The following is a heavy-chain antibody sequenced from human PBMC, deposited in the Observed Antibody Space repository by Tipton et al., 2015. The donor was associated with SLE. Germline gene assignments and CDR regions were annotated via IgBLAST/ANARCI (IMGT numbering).Heavy chain of an antibody. J-gene: IGHJ3*01. CDR3: VGGNFNYEDAVDV. CDR1: GFTFSNYW. V-gene: IGHV3-7*04. Sequence: SLRLSCAASGFTFSNYWMTWVRQAPGKGVEWVANIKKDGSQKFYVDSVKGRFTISRDNAKKSLSLQMNSLRAEDTAVYYCVGGNFNYEDAVDVWGRGTMVTVSS. D-gene: IGHD1-7*01. CDR2: IKKDGSQK.